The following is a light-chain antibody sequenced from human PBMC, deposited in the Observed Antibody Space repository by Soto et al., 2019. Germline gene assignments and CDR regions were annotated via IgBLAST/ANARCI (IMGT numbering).Light chain of an antibody. CDR1: QRVSNH. CDR2: AAS. CDR3: HQYNNWPWT. V-gene: IGKV3-15*01. Sequence: ETLITPSPFTMCVSPGDTATLSCRASQRVSNHFAWYQQKPGQAPRLLIYAASTRAAGVPVRFSGSGSETEFTLTIRSLQSEDFALYYCHQYNNWPWTFGQGTKV. J-gene: IGKJ1*01.